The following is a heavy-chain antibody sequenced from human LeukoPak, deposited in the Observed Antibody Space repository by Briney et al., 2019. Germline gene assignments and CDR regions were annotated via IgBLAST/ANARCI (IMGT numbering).Heavy chain of an antibody. CDR1: GFTFSTYS. V-gene: IGHV3-21*01. CDR2: ISSSSGYI. Sequence: GGSLRLSCAASGFTFSTYSMNWVRQAPGKGLEWVSSISSSSGYIYYADSVKGRFTISRDNAKHSLYLQMNSLRADDMAVYYCARCSGGSYYHSDDYWGQGTLVTVSS. CDR3: ARCSGGSYYHSDDY. J-gene: IGHJ4*02. D-gene: IGHD2-15*01.